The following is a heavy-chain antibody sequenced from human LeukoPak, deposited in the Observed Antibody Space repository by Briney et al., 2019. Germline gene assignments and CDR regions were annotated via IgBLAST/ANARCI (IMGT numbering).Heavy chain of an antibody. Sequence: GGSLRLSCVASGFTVSNNYMAWVRQAPGKGLEWVSIIYPVGNTYYADSVKGRFTISRDNSWNTVDLQMSSLRAEDTAVYYCARGGLELRPAYFDYWGQGTLVTVSS. V-gene: IGHV3-53*01. CDR2: IYPVGNT. CDR3: ARGGLELRPAYFDY. CDR1: GFTVSNNY. D-gene: IGHD1-7*01. J-gene: IGHJ4*02.